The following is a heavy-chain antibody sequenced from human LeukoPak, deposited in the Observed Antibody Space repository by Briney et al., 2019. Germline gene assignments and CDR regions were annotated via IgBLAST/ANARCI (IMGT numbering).Heavy chain of an antibody. V-gene: IGHV4-59*01. CDR1: GGSISSYY. J-gene: IGHJ4*02. D-gene: IGHD3-10*01. CDR2: IYYSGST. Sequence: PSETLSLTCTVSGGSISSYYWSWIRQPPGKGLEWIGYIYYSGSTNYNPPLKSRVTISVDTSKNQFSLKLSSVTAADTAVYYCARALRDSYYLDYWGQGTLVTVSS. CDR3: ARALRDSYYLDY.